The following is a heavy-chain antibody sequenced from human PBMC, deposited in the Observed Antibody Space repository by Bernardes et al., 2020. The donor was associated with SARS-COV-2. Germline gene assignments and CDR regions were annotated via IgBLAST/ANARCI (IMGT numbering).Heavy chain of an antibody. V-gene: IGHV3-23*01. J-gene: IGHJ4*02. CDR3: ASSREGRYYFDY. CDR1: GFTFSSYA. D-gene: IGHD1-26*01. Sequence: GGSLRLSCAASGFTFSSYAMSWVRQAPGKGLEWVSAISGSGGSTYYADSVKGRFTISRDNSKNTLYLQMNSLRAEDTAVYYCASSREGRYYFDYWGQGTLVTVSS. CDR2: ISGSGGST.